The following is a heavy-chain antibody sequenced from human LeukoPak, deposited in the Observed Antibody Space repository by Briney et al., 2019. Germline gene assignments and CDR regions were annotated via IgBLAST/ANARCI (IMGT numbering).Heavy chain of an antibody. CDR2: ISGSGGST. CDR1: GFTFSSYA. CDR3: ARAEWPSLLPQG. V-gene: IGHV3-23*01. Sequence: GGSLRLSCAASGFTFSSYAMSWVRQAPGKGLEWVSAISGSGGSTYYADSVKGRFTISRDNSKNTLYLQMNSLRAEDTAVYYCARAEWPSLLPQGWGQGTLVTVSS. D-gene: IGHD3-10*01. J-gene: IGHJ4*02.